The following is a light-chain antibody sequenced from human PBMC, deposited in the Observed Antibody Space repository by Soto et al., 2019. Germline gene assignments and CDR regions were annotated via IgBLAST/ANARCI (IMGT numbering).Light chain of an antibody. V-gene: IGKV2-40*01. CDR3: MQHREFPLT. J-gene: IGKJ4*01. Sequence: DLVMTQTPLSLPVTPGEPASISCRSSQSLLDSDDGKSYLDWFLQKPGQSPQLLIYKVSYRASGVPDRFSGSGSGTDFTLKISRVEAEDVGIYYCMQHREFPLTFGGGTKVEIK. CDR2: KVS. CDR1: QSLLDSDDGKSY.